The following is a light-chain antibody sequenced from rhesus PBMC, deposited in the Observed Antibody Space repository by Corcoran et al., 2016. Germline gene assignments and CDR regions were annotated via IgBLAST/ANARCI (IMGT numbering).Light chain of an antibody. V-gene: IGKV1-43*01. CDR3: LQHNSNPWT. Sequence: DIQMTQSPSSLSASAGDTVTITCRASQGISTYLNWYQQKPGKAPKRLIYAAFSLESGVPSRFSGSGSGTEFTLPISSLQPEDFATYYCLQHNSNPWTFGQGTKVEIK. J-gene: IGKJ1*01. CDR2: AAF. CDR1: QGISTY.